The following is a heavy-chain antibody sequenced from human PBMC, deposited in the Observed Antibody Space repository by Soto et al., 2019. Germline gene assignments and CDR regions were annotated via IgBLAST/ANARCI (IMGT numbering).Heavy chain of an antibody. CDR2: IYYSGST. V-gene: IGHV4-31*03. CDR1: GGSVSSDIYY. J-gene: IGHJ4*02. D-gene: IGHD3-22*01. Sequence: PSETLSLTCSVSGGSVSSDIYYWTWIRQHPGKGPEWIGHIYYSGSTYYNPSLKSRVTISLDMSKNQFSLKLTSVSAADTAVYYCARGYDYDSGGYIFDHWGQGTPVTVSS. CDR3: ARGYDYDSGGYIFDH.